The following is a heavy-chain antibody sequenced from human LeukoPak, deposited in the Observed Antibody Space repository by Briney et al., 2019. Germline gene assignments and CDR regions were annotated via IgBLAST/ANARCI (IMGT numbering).Heavy chain of an antibody. CDR2: INHSGST. J-gene: IGHJ4*02. CDR1: GGSFSGYY. Sequence: PSETLSLTCAAYGGSFSGYYWSWIRQPPGRGLEWIGEINHSGSTNYNPSLKSRVTISVDTSKNQFSLKLSSVTAADTAVYYCARSVSGGSLRLYYFDYWGQGTLVTVSS. V-gene: IGHV4-34*01. D-gene: IGHD2-15*01. CDR3: ARSVSGGSLRLYYFDY.